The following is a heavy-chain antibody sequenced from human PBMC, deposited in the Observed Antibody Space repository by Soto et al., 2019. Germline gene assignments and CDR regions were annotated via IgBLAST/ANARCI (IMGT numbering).Heavy chain of an antibody. V-gene: IGHV1-69*06. J-gene: IGHJ3*02. Sequence: QVQLVQSGAEMREPGSSVKVSCKASGGTFSSSAINWLRQAPGQGPEWMGGIIPTFGTANYIEKFRGRVTITADTSTSKAYMEGSSLQSGDTAMYFCASSETGGHRGFDIWAKGQWSPSLQ. CDR2: IIPTFGTA. CDR3: ASSETGGHRGFDI. D-gene: IGHD5-12*01. CDR1: GGTFSSSA.